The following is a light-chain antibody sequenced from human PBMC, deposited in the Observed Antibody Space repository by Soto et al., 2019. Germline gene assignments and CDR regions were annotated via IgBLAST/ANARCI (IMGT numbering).Light chain of an antibody. V-gene: IGKV1-17*01. CDR3: QQYNSYSPWT. Sequence: DIQMTQSPSSLSASVGDRVTITCRASQSISSYLNWYQQKPGKAPKLLIYAASSLQSGVPSRFSGSGSGTEFTLTISSLQPEDFATYYCQQYNSYSPWTFGQGTKVDIK. CDR1: QSISSY. J-gene: IGKJ1*01. CDR2: AAS.